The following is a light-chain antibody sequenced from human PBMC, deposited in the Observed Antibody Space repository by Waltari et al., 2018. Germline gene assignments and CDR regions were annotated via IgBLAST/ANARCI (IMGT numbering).Light chain of an antibody. V-gene: IGKV1-39*01. CDR3: QQSYSTPLT. Sequence: DIQMTQSPSSLSASVGDRVTITCRESQSISSYLNLYQQKPGKAPKLLIYAASSLQSVVPSRFSGSGSGTDFTLTISSLQPEDFATYYCQQSYSTPLTFGGGTKVEIK. CDR2: AAS. CDR1: QSISSY. J-gene: IGKJ4*01.